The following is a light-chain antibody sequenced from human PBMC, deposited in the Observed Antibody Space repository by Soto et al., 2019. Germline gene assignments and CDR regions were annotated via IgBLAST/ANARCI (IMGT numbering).Light chain of an antibody. Sequence: QSVLTQPRSVSGSRGHSVTISCTGTSNDVGGYNYVSWHQQHPGKAPKVMIYDVTKRPSGVPDRFSGSKSGNTASLTISGLQVEDEADYYCFSYAGTYTWVFGGGTKLTVL. CDR2: DVT. J-gene: IGLJ3*02. CDR1: SNDVGGYNY. CDR3: FSYAGTYTWV. V-gene: IGLV2-11*01.